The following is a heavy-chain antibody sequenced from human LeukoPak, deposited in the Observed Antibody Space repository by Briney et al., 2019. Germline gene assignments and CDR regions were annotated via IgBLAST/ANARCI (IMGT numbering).Heavy chain of an antibody. CDR3: ARRMTTVVNGFDF. Sequence: GGSLRLSCAASGFTFSSYGMHWVRQAPGKGLEWVAAIWYDGSNKYYADSVKGRFTISRDNSKNTLYLQMNSLRAEDTAVYYCARRMTTVVNGFDFWGQGILVTVSS. CDR2: IWYDGSNK. D-gene: IGHD4-23*01. J-gene: IGHJ4*02. CDR1: GFTFSSYG. V-gene: IGHV3-33*01.